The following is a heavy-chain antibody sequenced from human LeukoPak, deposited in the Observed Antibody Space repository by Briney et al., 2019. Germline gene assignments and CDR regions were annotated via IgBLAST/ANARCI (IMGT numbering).Heavy chain of an antibody. J-gene: IGHJ5*02. D-gene: IGHD3-10*01. CDR3: ARHANYYGSGSYLNWFDP. V-gene: IGHV4-59*08. CDR2: ISYSGST. Sequence: PSETLSLTCTVSGGSVSRFHWSWIRQPPGKGLEWIGYISYSGSTHYNPSLKGRVSISLDTSENQFSLKLSSVTAADTAIYYCARHANYYGSGSYLNWFDPWGQGTLVTVSS. CDR1: GGSVSRFH.